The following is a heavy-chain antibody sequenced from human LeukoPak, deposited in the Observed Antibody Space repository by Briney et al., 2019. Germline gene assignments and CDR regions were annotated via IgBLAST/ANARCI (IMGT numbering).Heavy chain of an antibody. CDR2: IKSDGITI. V-gene: IGHV3-74*01. CDR1: GFTFSNYM. J-gene: IGHJ4*02. Sequence: GGSLRLSCAASGFTFSNYMMHWVRQALGKGLVWVSRIKSDGITITYADSVKGRFTISRDNAKNTLYLQMNSLRAEDTAVYYCLRDLNWSLDQWGQGTLVTVSS. D-gene: IGHD1-20*01. CDR3: LRDLNWSLDQ.